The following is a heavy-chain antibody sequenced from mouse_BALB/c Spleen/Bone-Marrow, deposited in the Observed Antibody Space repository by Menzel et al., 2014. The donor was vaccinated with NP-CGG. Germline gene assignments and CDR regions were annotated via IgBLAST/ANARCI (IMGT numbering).Heavy chain of an antibody. V-gene: IGHV3-5*02. D-gene: IGHD2-3*01. CDR2: IYYSGTI. CDR1: GISITTGNYR. Sequence: EVQRVESGPGLVKPSQTVSLTCTVTGISITTGNYRWSWIRQFPGNKLEWIGYIYYSGTITYKPSLTSRTTITRDTSKNQFFLEMNSLTAEDTATYYGARYDGYYFDYWGQGTTLTVSS. J-gene: IGHJ2*01. CDR3: ARYDGYYFDY.